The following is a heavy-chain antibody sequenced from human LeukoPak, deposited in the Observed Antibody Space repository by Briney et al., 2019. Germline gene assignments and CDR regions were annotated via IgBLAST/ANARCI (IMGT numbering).Heavy chain of an antibody. J-gene: IGHJ4*02. CDR3: TKRDFWSGYFDY. CDR2: ISSSGGST. Sequence: GGSLRLSCAASGFTFTSYAMSWVRQAPGKGLEWVSAISSSGGSTYYADSVKGRFTISRDNSKNTLYLQVNSLRAEDTAVYYCTKRDFWSGYFDYWGQGTLVTVSS. V-gene: IGHV3-23*01. D-gene: IGHD3-3*01. CDR1: GFTFTSYA.